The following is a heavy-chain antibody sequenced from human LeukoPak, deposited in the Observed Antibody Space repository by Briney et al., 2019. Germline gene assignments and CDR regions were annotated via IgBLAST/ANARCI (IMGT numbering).Heavy chain of an antibody. V-gene: IGHV3-23*01. J-gene: IGHJ3*02. CDR1: GFTFSSYA. CDR3: ARAPRSYRGAFDI. D-gene: IGHD1-26*01. CDR2: ISGSGGST. Sequence: GGSLRLSCAASGFTFSSYAMSWVRQAPGKGLEWVSAISGSGGSTYYADSVKGRFTISRDNSKNTLYLQMNSLRSEDTAVYYCARAPRSYRGAFDIWGQGTMVTVSS.